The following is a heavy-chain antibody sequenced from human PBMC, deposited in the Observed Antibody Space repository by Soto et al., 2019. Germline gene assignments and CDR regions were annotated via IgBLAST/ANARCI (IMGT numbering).Heavy chain of an antibody. Sequence: GASVEVSCEARGYTFTSYDINWVRQATGQGLEWMGWMNPNSGNTGYAQKFQGRVTMTRNTSISTAYMELSSLRSEDTAVYYCARGATPRYFYNWNEHDAFDIWGQGTMVTVSS. CDR3: ARGATPRYFYNWNEHDAFDI. CDR2: MNPNSGNT. J-gene: IGHJ3*02. D-gene: IGHD1-20*01. CDR1: GYTFTSYD. V-gene: IGHV1-8*01.